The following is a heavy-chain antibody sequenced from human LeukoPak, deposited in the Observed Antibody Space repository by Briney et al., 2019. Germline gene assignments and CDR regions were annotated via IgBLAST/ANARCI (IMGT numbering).Heavy chain of an antibody. Sequence: ASVKVSCKASGYTFTSYGISWVRQAPGQGLEWMGWISAYNGNTNYAQKLQGRVTMTTDTSTSTAYMELRSLRSDDTAVYYCARERKDFWSGYQGPYYYYYYMDVWGKGTTVTVSS. CDR1: GYTFTSYG. CDR3: ARERKDFWSGYQGPYYYYYYMDV. J-gene: IGHJ6*03. CDR2: ISAYNGNT. V-gene: IGHV1-18*01. D-gene: IGHD3-3*01.